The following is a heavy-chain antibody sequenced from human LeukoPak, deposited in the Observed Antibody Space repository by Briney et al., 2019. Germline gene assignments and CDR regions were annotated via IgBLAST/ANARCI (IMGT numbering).Heavy chain of an antibody. CDR1: GFKFSDYG. Sequence: GGSLRLSCAASGFKFSDYGMSWVRQAPGKGLEWVSGINWNADSTGYADSVKGRFTISKDNAKNSLFLQMNSLRAEDTAMYYCARAILSDPKYYGMDVWGQGTTVTVSS. V-gene: IGHV3-20*04. CDR3: ARAILSDPKYYGMDV. J-gene: IGHJ6*02. CDR2: INWNADST. D-gene: IGHD3-9*01.